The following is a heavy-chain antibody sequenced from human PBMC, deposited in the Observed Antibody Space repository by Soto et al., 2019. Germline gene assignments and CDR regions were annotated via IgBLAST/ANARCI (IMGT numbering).Heavy chain of an antibody. CDR3: VSWVSDHFDS. D-gene: IGHD6-13*01. CDR2: ISSNGENT. J-gene: IGHJ4*01. V-gene: IGHV3-23*01. CDR1: RFTSGYHA. Sequence: PGGSLSLSCAASRFTSGYHAMNWVRQAPGRGLEWVSTISSNGENTHYADSVKGRFIISSDNSSNTVALQMNSLRVEDTAIYYCVSWVSDHFDSWGQGTLVTVS.